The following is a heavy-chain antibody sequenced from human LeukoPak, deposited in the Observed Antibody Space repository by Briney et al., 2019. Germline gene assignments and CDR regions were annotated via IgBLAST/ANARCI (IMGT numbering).Heavy chain of an antibody. CDR3: ARAGGVKTAALDLDY. D-gene: IGHD6-25*01. CDR2: IYYSGSA. V-gene: IGHV4-39*07. J-gene: IGHJ4*02. Sequence: SETLSLTCTVSGGPISSSSYYWGWIRQPPGKGLEWIGSIYYSGSANHNPSLKSRVTISRDTSKNQFSLKLTSVTTADTAVYYCARAGGVKTAALDLDYWGQGTLVTVSS. CDR1: GGPISSSSYY.